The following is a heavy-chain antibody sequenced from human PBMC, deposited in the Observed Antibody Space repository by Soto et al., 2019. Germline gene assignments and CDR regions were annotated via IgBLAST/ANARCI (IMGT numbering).Heavy chain of an antibody. D-gene: IGHD4-17*01. J-gene: IGHJ3*02. Sequence: EVQLVASGGVLVKPGESLRLSCAGSGLSFSDVKMTWVRQLPGKGLEWVGRIQTKTGGGTADYPAAVRGRFTISRDDSNNSLSLQLNSLKTEATAVYYCATDYGWAFQIWGQGTTVTVSS. V-gene: IGHV3-15*01. CDR1: GLSFSDVK. CDR3: ATDYGWAFQI. CDR2: IQTKTGGGTA.